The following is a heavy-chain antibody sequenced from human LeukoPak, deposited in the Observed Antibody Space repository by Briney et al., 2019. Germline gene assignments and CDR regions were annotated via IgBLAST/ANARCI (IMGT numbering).Heavy chain of an antibody. CDR1: GYTFTNYG. V-gene: IGHV1-18*01. CDR2: ISTYNGDT. J-gene: IGHJ4*02. Sequence: GASVKVSCKASGYTFTNYGISWVRQAPGQGLEWMGWISTYNGDTKYAENLQGRVTMTTDTSTSTANMELRSLRSDDTAVYYCAREGGWAYSDYGGIHYWGQGTLVTVPS. CDR3: AREGGWAYSDYGGIHY. D-gene: IGHD4-23*01.